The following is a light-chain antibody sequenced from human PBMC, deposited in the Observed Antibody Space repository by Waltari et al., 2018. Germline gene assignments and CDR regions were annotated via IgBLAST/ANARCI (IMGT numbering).Light chain of an antibody. CDR1: KLGDQY. J-gene: IGLJ2*01. CDR2: QDT. Sequence: SYELTQPPSVSVSPGQTASITCSGDKLGDQYACWYQQKPAQSPLVVIYQDTKRPSGIPERFSGSNSGNTATLTISGTQAMDEADYYCQAWDSSTAVFGGGTKLTVL. V-gene: IGLV3-1*01. CDR3: QAWDSSTAV.